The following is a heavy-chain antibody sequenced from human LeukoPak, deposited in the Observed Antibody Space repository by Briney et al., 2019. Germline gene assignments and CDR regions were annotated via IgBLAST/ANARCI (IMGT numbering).Heavy chain of an antibody. D-gene: IGHD3-22*01. CDR1: GYTFTSNG. J-gene: IGHJ4*02. Sequence: SVKVSCKASGYTFTSNGISWGRQAPGQGLEWMGGIIPIFGTANYAQKFQGRVTITADESTSTAYMELSSLRSEDTAVYYCAREMWNYYDRIRVYYFDYWGQGTLVTVSS. V-gene: IGHV1-69*13. CDR3: AREMWNYYDRIRVYYFDY. CDR2: IIPIFGTA.